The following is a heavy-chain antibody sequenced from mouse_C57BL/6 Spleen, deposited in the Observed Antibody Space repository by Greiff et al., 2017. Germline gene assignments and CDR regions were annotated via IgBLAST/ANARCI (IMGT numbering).Heavy chain of an antibody. V-gene: IGHV5-4*01. D-gene: IGHD1-1*01. Sequence: EVKLQESGGGLVKPGGSLKLSCAASGFTFSSYAMSWVRQTPEKRLEWVATISDGGSYTYYPDNVKGRFTISRDNAKNNLYLQMSHLKSEDTAMYYCARDRDYGNAMDYWGQGTSVTVSS. CDR2: ISDGGSYT. CDR3: ARDRDYGNAMDY. J-gene: IGHJ4*01. CDR1: GFTFSSYA.